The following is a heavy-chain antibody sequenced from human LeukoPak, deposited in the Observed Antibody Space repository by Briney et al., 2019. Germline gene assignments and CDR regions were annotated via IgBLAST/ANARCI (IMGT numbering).Heavy chain of an antibody. CDR3: ARGYGGNYFDY. J-gene: IGHJ4*02. D-gene: IGHD4-23*01. CDR1: GFTFSSYW. CDR2: IYSSGDT. V-gene: IGHV3-53*01. Sequence: GGSLRLSCAASGFTFSSYWMSWVRQAPGKGLEWVSTIYSSGDTYSADSVKGRFSVSRDSFNNMLFLQMNNLTVEDTAVYYCARGYGGNYFDYWGQGTLVTVSS.